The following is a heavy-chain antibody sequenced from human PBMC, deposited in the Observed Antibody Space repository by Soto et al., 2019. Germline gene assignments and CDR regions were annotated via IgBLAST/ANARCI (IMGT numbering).Heavy chain of an antibody. V-gene: IGHV1-3*01. J-gene: IGHJ3*02. Sequence: QVQLVQSGAEVKKPGASVKVSCKASGYTFTNYPMHWVRQAPGQRLEWMGWINPGNRNTKYSQKFQGRVTITRDTSASTAYMELSSLRSEDPAVYYCARDVGAFDIWGQGTMVTVSS. CDR3: ARDVGAFDI. CDR1: GYTFTNYP. CDR2: INPGNRNT. D-gene: IGHD3-10*01.